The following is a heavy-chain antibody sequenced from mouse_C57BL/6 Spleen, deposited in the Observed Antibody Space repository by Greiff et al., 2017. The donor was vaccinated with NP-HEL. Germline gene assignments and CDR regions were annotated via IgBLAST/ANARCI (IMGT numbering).Heavy chain of an antibody. D-gene: IGHD4-1*01. CDR3: ATSNWEGGWFAY. V-gene: IGHV1-39*01. J-gene: IGHJ3*01. Sequence: EVQLQQPGPELVKPGASVKISCKASGYSFTTYNMTWVKQSPGKSLEWIGVINPNCGSTSYNQKFKGKATLTVDQSSSTAYMQLRSLTSGDSAVYYCATSNWEGGWFAYWGQGTTVTVSA. CDR1: GYSFTTYN. CDR2: INPNCGST.